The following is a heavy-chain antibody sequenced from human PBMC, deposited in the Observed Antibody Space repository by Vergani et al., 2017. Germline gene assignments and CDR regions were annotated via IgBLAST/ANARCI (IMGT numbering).Heavy chain of an antibody. D-gene: IGHD3-3*01. V-gene: IGHV4-4*07. CDR1: GGSISSYY. Sequence: QVQLQESGPGLVKPSETLSLTCTVSGGSISSYYWSWIRQPAGKGLEWIGRIYTSGSTNYNPSLKSRVTMSVDTSKNQFSLKLSSVTAADTAVYYCARDSTNFYYEFWSGYYQDWFDPWGQGTLVTVSS. J-gene: IGHJ5*02. CDR2: IYTSGST. CDR3: ARDSTNFYYEFWSGYYQDWFDP.